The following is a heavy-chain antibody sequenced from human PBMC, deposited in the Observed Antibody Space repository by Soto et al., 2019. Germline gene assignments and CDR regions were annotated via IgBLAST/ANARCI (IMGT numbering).Heavy chain of an antibody. Sequence: PLSLTCTVSGGSISSGGYYWSWIRQHPGKGLGWIGYSYYSGSTYYNPSLKSRVTISVDTSKNQFSLKLSSVTAADTAVYYCARTSVAAAGTSAVRGSAEYFQHWGQGTLVTVSS. CDR1: GGSISSGGYY. V-gene: IGHV4-31*03. J-gene: IGHJ1*01. D-gene: IGHD6-13*01. CDR2: SYYSGST. CDR3: ARTSVAAAGTSAVRGSAEYFQH.